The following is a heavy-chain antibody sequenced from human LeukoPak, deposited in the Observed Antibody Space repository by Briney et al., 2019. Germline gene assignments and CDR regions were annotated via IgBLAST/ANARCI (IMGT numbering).Heavy chain of an antibody. Sequence: RASVKVSCKASGGTFSSYAISWVRQAPGQGLEWMGGIIPIFGTANYAQKLQGRVTMTTDTSTSTAYMELRSLRSDDTAVYYCARDLEWEQHNAFDIWGQGTMVTVSS. CDR2: IIPIFGTA. D-gene: IGHD1-26*01. J-gene: IGHJ3*02. V-gene: IGHV1-69*05. CDR3: ARDLEWEQHNAFDI. CDR1: GGTFSSYA.